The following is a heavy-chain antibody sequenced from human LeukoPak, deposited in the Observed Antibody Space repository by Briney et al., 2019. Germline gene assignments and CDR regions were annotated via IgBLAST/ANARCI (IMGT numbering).Heavy chain of an antibody. CDR3: ASGAGWLIDY. CDR1: GGHIDSVY. J-gene: IGHJ4*02. CDR2: IDNSGST. Sequence: PSETLSLTCSVSGGHIDSVYWNWIRQPPGQGLEWIGYIDNSGSTKYNPSLQSRITMSRDTSKKQFSLKLTSVTAADTAMYYCASGAGWLIDYWGQGTLVSVSS. V-gene: IGHV4-4*08. D-gene: IGHD6-19*01.